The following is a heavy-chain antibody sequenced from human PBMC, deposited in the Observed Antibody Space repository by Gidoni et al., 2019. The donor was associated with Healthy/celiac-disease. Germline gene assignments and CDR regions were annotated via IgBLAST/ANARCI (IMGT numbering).Heavy chain of an antibody. CDR1: GFTFSSYA. Sequence: AASGFTFSSYAMHWVRQAPGKGLEWVAVISYDGSNKYYADSVKGRFTISRDNSKNTLYLQMNSLRAEDTAVYYCARDLAAAGYTGFDPWGQGTLVTVSS. V-gene: IGHV3-30-3*01. D-gene: IGHD6-13*01. J-gene: IGHJ5*02. CDR2: ISYDGSNK. CDR3: ARDLAAAGYTGFDP.